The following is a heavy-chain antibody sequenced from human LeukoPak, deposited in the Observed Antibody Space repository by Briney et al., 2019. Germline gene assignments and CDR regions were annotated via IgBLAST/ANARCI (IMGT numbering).Heavy chain of an antibody. CDR3: ARLTAVVTFDY. D-gene: IGHD4-23*01. V-gene: IGHV5-51*01. CDR1: EYSFPNYC. Sequence: GESLKISCKHSEYSFPNYCIGWVRQMPGKGLEWMGIIYPDDSDTRYSPSFQGQVTISADRSISTAYLQWRSLKVSDSAMYYCARLTAVVTFDYWGQGTLVTVSS. J-gene: IGHJ4*02. CDR2: IYPDDSDT.